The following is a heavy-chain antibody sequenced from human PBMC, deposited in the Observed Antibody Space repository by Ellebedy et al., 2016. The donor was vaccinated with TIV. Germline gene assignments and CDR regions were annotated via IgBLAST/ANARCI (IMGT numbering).Heavy chain of an antibody. V-gene: IGHV3-11*04. J-gene: IGHJ6*02. CDR2: ISYSGDLM. CDR1: GFTFSGYY. D-gene: IGHD2-2*01. CDR3: ARDCSRTSCYHYYYYYYGMDV. Sequence: GESLKISCAASGFTFSGYYMSWFRQAPGKGPEWVSYISYSGDLMYYADSVKGRFTTSRDNAGNSLYLQMISLRAEDTAVYYCARDCSRTSCYHYYYYYYGMDVWGQGTTVTVSS.